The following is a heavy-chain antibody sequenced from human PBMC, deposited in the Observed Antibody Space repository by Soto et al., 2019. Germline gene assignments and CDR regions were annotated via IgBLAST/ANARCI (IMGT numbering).Heavy chain of an antibody. CDR1: GGSTSIDNY. V-gene: IGHV4-30-4*01. D-gene: IGHD3-16*01. Sequence: QVQLQESGPGLVKPSQTLSLTCTVSGGSTSIDNYWSLIRQPPGKVLEWIGHIYYSGNTDYNPSLKSRLAISIDTSKNQFSLQLSSVTAADTAVYFCAREGGESSDGLYYFDSWGQGSLVTVSS. J-gene: IGHJ4*02. CDR3: AREGGESSDGLYYFDS. CDR2: IYYSGNT.